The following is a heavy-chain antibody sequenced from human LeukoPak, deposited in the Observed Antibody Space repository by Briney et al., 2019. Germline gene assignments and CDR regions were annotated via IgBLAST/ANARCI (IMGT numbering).Heavy chain of an antibody. CDR2: INQDGTEK. CDR3: ARVKGEGAHFDY. D-gene: IGHD1-26*01. Sequence: PGGSLRLSCAASGFPFNTYWMSWVRQAPGKGLDWVANINQDGTEKYYVDSVKGRFPISRENAQKSLYLQRHSLRAEDTALYYCARVKGEGAHFDYWGQGTLVTVSS. CDR1: GFPFNTYW. J-gene: IGHJ4*02. V-gene: IGHV3-7*03.